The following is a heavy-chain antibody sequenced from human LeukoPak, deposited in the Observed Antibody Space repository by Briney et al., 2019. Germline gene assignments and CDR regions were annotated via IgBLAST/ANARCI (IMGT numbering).Heavy chain of an antibody. CDR2: IYYSGST. V-gene: IGHV4-39*01. CDR1: GGSISSSSYY. CDR3: ARVYYDYVWGSYRYNHYYNWFDP. J-gene: IGHJ5*02. D-gene: IGHD3-16*02. Sequence: SETLSLTCTVSGGSISSSSYYWGWIRQPPGKGLEWIGSIYYSGSTYYNPSLKSRVTISVDTSKNQFSLKLSSVTAADTAVYYCARVYYDYVWGSYRYNHYYNWFDPWGQGTLVTVSS.